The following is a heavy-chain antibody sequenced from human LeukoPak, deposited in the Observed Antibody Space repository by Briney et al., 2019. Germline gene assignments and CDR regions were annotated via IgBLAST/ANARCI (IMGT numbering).Heavy chain of an antibody. CDR1: GFTVSTNY. CDR3: ARDPGGIAAAGFDS. Sequence: GGSLRLSCAASGFTVSTNYMSWVRQAPGKGLEWVSLIYSGGGTYYADSVKGRFTISRDNSRNTLSLQMNSLRVDDTAVYYCARDPGGIAAAGFDSWGQGTLVTVSS. J-gene: IGHJ4*02. D-gene: IGHD6-13*01. V-gene: IGHV3-66*01. CDR2: IYSGGGT.